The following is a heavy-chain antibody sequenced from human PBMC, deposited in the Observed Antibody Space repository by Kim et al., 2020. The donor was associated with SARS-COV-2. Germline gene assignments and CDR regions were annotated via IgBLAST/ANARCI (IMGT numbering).Heavy chain of an antibody. J-gene: IGHJ6*02. CDR2: ST. CDR3: GRGNYYGMDV. Sequence: STGYAESVKGQFTMSRDNTKNTLYLQVNSLRDEDTAVYYCGRGNYYGMDVWGQGTTVTVSS. V-gene: IGHV3-74*01.